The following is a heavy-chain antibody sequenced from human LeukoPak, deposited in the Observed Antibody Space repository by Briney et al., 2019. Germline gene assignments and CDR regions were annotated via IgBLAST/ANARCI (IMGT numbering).Heavy chain of an antibody. D-gene: IGHD4-11*01. CDR1: GGSISSYY. CDR2: IYYSGGT. CDR3: ARDTGLQYYYYYMDV. J-gene: IGHJ6*03. Sequence: PSETLSLTCTVSGGSISSYYWSWIRQPPGKGLEWIGYIYYSGGTNYNPSLKSRVTISVDTSKNQFSLKLSSVTAADTAVYYCARDTGLQYYYYYMDVWGKGTTVTVSS. V-gene: IGHV4-59*01.